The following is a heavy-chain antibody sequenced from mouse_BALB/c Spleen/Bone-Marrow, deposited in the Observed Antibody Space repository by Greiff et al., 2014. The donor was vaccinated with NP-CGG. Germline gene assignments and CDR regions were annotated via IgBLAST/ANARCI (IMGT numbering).Heavy chain of an antibody. Sequence: QVQLQQSGAELVKPGASVKLSCKTSGYTFISYWIQWAKQRPGQGLGWIGEIFPGTGTTYYNEKFKDKATLTIDTSSSTAYMQLSSLTSEDSAVYFCARKGISTVIATAYYFDYWGQGSTLTVSS. CDR3: ARKGISTVIATAYYFDY. CDR2: IFPGTGTT. V-gene: IGHV1S132*01. J-gene: IGHJ2*01. D-gene: IGHD2-4*01. CDR1: GYTFISYW.